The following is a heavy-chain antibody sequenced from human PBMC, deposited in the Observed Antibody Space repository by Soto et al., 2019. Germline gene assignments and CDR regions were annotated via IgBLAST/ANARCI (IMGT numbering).Heavy chain of an antibody. J-gene: IGHJ4*02. Sequence: SVKVSCKASGCTFSSYAISWVRQAPGQGLEWMGGIIPIFGTANYAQKFQGRVTITADASTSTAYMELSSLRSEDTAVYYCARGAKQKLYAYYFEYWGQGTLVTVSS. CDR3: ARGAKQKLYAYYFEY. V-gene: IGHV1-69*13. CDR1: GCTFSSYA. CDR2: IIPIFGTA. D-gene: IGHD6-13*01.